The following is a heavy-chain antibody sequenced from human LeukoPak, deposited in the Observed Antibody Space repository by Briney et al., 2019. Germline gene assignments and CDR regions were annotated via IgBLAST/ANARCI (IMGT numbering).Heavy chain of an antibody. Sequence: GGSLRLSCAASGFTFSSHWMSWVRQAPGKGLEWVANIKPDGSDKYYVDSVKGRFTISRDNAKNSLYLQMNSLRAEDTAVYYCAKLPYGDYNHHWGQGTLVTVSS. J-gene: IGHJ5*02. D-gene: IGHD4-17*01. CDR2: IKPDGSDK. CDR3: AKLPYGDYNHH. CDR1: GFTFSSHW. V-gene: IGHV3-7*05.